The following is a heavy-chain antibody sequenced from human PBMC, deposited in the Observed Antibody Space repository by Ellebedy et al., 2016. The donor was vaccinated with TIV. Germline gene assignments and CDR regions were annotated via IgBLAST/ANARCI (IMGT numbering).Heavy chain of an antibody. Sequence: SETLSLXXAVSGGSISSSNWWSWVRQPPGKGLEWIGEIYHSGSTNYNPSLKSRVTISVDKSKNQFSLKLSSVTAADTAVYYCARGPYQLLYYYYGMDVWGQGTTVTVSS. CDR3: ARGPYQLLYYYYGMDV. J-gene: IGHJ6*02. CDR2: IYHSGST. D-gene: IGHD2-2*01. CDR1: GGSISSSNW. V-gene: IGHV4-4*02.